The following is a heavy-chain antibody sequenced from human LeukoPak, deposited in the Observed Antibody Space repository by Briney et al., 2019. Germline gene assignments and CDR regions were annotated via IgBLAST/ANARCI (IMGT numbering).Heavy chain of an antibody. V-gene: IGHV3-23*01. J-gene: IGHJ6*02. CDR3: AKPRGDYVSYHYGIDV. D-gene: IGHD4-17*01. CDR1: AFTFSSSA. Sequence: GGSLRLSCAASAFTFSSSAMNWVRQAPGKGLEWVSAISGSGDSTYYADSVKGRFTISRDNSKNTLYLQVNSLRAEDTAAYYCAKPRGDYVSYHYGIDVWGQGTTVTVSS. CDR2: ISGSGDST.